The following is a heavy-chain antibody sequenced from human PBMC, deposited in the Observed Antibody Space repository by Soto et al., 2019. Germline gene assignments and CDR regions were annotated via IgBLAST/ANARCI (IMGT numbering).Heavy chain of an antibody. D-gene: IGHD2-2*02. CDR2: SIPIFNST. J-gene: IGHJ4*02. CDR3: AREGRGKKAGYNGLVSLGY. V-gene: IGHV1-69*06. CDR1: GSRFSNYV. Sequence: QVQLVQSGAEVKTPGSSLKVSCTVSGSRFSNYVISWVRQAPGHGLEWLGRSIPIFNSTQYAQKFQGRVTITADKTTNTASRDLSSLRADDTAVYYCAREGRGKKAGYNGLVSLGYWGQGTLVTVSS.